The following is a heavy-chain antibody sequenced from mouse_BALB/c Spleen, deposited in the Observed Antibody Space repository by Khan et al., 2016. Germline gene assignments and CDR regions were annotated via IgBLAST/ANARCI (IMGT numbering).Heavy chain of an antibody. V-gene: IGHV5-17*02. J-gene: IGHJ2*01. D-gene: IGHD2-14*01. CDR3: ARDRYDY. Sequence: EVELVESGGGLVQPGGSRKLSCAASGFTFSSFGMHWVRQAPEKGLEWVAYLSSDSSTKYYADTVKGRFTISRDNPKNTLFLQMTSLRSEDTAICYCARDRYDYWGQGTTRTVSS. CDR2: LSSDSSTK. CDR1: GFTFSSFG.